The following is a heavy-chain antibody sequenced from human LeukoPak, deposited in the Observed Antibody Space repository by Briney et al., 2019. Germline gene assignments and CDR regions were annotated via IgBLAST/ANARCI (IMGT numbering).Heavy chain of an antibody. CDR3: ARNSASTSGAFDI. CDR1: GLSVSNNY. CDR2: IYRGSSI. Sequence: GSLRLSCAASGLSVSNNYISWVRQAPGKGLQWVSIIYRGSSIYYADSVRGRFTISGDNSKNTVSLQMNSLRAEDTAVYYCARNSASTSGAFDIWGQGTMVTVSS. V-gene: IGHV3-66*01. D-gene: IGHD2-2*01. J-gene: IGHJ3*02.